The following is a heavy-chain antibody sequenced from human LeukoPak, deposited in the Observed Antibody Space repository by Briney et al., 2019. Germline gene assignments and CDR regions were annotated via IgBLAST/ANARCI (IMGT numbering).Heavy chain of an antibody. CDR2: ISGSGGST. V-gene: IGHV3-23*01. CDR3: ARVSDISVAAYFDY. CDR1: GFTFSSYA. J-gene: IGHJ4*02. D-gene: IGHD6-19*01. Sequence: GGSLRLSCAASGFTFSSYAMSWVRQAPGKGLEWVSAISGSGGSTYYADSVKGRFTISRDNSKNTLYLQMNSLRAEDTALYYCARVSDISVAAYFDYWGQGTLVTVSS.